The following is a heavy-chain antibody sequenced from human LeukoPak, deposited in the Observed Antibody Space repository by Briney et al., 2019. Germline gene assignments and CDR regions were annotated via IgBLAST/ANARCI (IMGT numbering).Heavy chain of an antibody. CDR2: ISSSSSTI. J-gene: IGHJ4*02. Sequence: GGSLRLSXAASGFTFSSYSMNWVRQAPGKGLEWVSYISSSSSTIYYADSVKGRFTTSRDNAKNSLYLQMNSLRAEDTAVYYCARVGRLFTGSPTYYYDSSGYYIDYWGQGTLVTVSS. CDR1: GFTFSSYS. V-gene: IGHV3-48*01. D-gene: IGHD3-22*01. CDR3: ARVGRLFTGSPTYYYDSSGYYIDY.